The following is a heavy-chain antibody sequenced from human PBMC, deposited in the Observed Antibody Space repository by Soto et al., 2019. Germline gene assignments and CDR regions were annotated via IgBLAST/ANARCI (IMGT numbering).Heavy chain of an antibody. J-gene: IGHJ6*02. V-gene: IGHV4-4*02. CDR3: ARVTGHYYYGMDV. CDR1: GGSISSSNW. Sequence: QVQLQESGPGLVKPSGTLSLTCAVSGGSISSSNWWSWVRQPPGKGLEWIGEIYHSGSTNYNPSLXXRXPISVDKSKNQFSLKLSSVTAADTAVYYCARVTGHYYYGMDVWGQGTTVTVSS. D-gene: IGHD3-10*01. CDR2: IYHSGST.